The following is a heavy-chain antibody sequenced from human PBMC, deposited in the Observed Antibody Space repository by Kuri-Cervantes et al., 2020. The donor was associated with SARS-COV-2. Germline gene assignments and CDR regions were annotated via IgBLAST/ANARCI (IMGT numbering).Heavy chain of an antibody. CDR3: ARQKFQYYDSSGYQGATDY. D-gene: IGHD3-22*01. J-gene: IGHJ4*02. CDR2: IYPGDSDT. Sequence: GGSLRLSCKGSGYSFTSYWIGWVRQMPGKGLEWMGIIYPGDSDTRYSPSFQGQVTISADKSISTAYLQWSSLKASDTAMYYCARQKFQYYDSSGYQGATDYWGQGTLVTVSS. CDR1: GYSFTSYW. V-gene: IGHV5-51*01.